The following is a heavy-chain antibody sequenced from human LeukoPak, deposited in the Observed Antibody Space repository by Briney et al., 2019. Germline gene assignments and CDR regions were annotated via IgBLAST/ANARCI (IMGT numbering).Heavy chain of an antibody. CDR1: GYIYTGYY. J-gene: IGHJ4*02. D-gene: IGHD4-17*01. Sequence: GASEMVSCKASGYIYTGYYMHWVRQAAGQGLELMGWTNPNSGGTNYAQKFQGWVTMTRDTSISTAYMELSRLRSDDTAVYYCARGDNYGDSPVDYWGQGTLVTVSS. V-gene: IGHV1-2*04. CDR2: TNPNSGGT. CDR3: ARGDNYGDSPVDY.